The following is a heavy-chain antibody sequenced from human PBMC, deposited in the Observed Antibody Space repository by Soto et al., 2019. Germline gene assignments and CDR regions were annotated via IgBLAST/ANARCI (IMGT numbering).Heavy chain of an antibody. Sequence: QVQLVRSGAEEKKPGASVKVSCKASGYTFTSYAMHWVRQAPGQRLEWMGWINAGNGNTKYSQKFQGRVTITRDTSASTASMELSSLRSEDTAVYYCASSATTADYYYGMDVWGQGTTVTVSS. D-gene: IGHD1-26*01. CDR3: ASSATTADYYYGMDV. J-gene: IGHJ6*02. CDR2: INAGNGNT. V-gene: IGHV1-3*05. CDR1: GYTFTSYA.